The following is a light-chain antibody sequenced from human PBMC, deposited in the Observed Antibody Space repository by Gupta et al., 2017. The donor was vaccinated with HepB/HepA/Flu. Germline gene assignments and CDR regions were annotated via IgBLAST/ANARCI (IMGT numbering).Light chain of an antibody. CDR1: SLRSYY. Sequence: SSELTQDPAVSVALGQTVRITCQGDSLRSYYASWYQQKPGQAPVLVIYGKNNRPSGIPDRFSGSSSGNTASLTITGAQAEEEADYYCNSRDSSGSYVFGTGTKVTVL. CDR2: GKN. CDR3: NSRDSSGSYV. V-gene: IGLV3-19*01. J-gene: IGLJ1*01.